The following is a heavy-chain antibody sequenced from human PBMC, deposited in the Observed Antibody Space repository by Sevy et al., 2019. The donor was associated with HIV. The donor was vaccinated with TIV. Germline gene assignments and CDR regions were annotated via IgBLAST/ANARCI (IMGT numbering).Heavy chain of an antibody. Sequence: GGSLRLSCAASGFTFSSYAMSWVRQAPGKGLEWVSAIRGSGSSTYYADSVKGRFTISRDNSRSTLYLQMNSLRAEDTAVYFCAEDPAPLSSRDWWGGYWGQGALVTVSS. CDR3: AEDPAPLSSRDWWGGY. CDR2: IRGSGSST. V-gene: IGHV3-23*01. J-gene: IGHJ4*02. D-gene: IGHD2-15*01. CDR1: GFTFSSYA.